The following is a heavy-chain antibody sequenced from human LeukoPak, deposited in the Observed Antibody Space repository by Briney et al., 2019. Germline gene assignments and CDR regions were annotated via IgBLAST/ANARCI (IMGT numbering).Heavy chain of an antibody. Sequence: ASVKVSCKASGYTFTGYYMHWVRQAPGQGLEWMGWINPNSGGTNYAQKLQGRVTMTRDTSISTAYMELSRLRSDDTAVYYCARDLTYYYGSGSYYLDYWGQGTLVTVSS. CDR3: ARDLTYYYGSGSYYLDY. J-gene: IGHJ4*02. D-gene: IGHD3-10*01. CDR2: INPNSGGT. CDR1: GYTFTGYY. V-gene: IGHV1-2*02.